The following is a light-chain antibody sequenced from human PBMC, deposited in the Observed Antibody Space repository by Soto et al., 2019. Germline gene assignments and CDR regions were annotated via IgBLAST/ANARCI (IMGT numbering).Light chain of an antibody. CDR3: AAWDDSLNGPV. CDR2: SNN. Sequence: QSVLTRPPSASGTPGQSVTISCSGSSSNIGGNTVNWYQHLPGTAPKPLIFSNNQRPSGVPARFSGSKSGTSASLAISGLQSADEADYYCAAWDDSLNGPVFGGGTKLTVL. J-gene: IGLJ3*02. V-gene: IGLV1-44*01. CDR1: SSNIGGNT.